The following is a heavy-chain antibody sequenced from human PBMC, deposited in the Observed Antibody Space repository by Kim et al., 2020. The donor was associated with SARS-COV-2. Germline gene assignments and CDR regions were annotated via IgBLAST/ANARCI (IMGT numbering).Heavy chain of an antibody. V-gene: IGHV1-18*04. CDR2: ISAYNGNT. CDR3: ASSLEVVTTESYFDY. D-gene: IGHD3-22*01. CDR1: GYTFTSYG. J-gene: IGHJ4*02. Sequence: ASVKVSCKASGYTFTSYGISWVRQAPGQRLEWMGWISAYNGNTNYAQKLQGRVTMTTDTSTSTAYMELRSLRSDDTAVYYCASSLEVVTTESYFDYWGQGTLVTVSS.